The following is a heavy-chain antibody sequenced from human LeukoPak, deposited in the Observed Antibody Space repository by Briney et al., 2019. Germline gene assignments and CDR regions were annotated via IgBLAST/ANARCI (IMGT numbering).Heavy chain of an antibody. CDR1: GFTFSSYG. D-gene: IGHD3-10*01. Sequence: GGSLRLSCAASGFTFSSYGVHWVRQAPGKGLEWVAVISYDGSNKYYADSVKGRFTISRDNSKNTLYLQMNSLRAEDTAVYYCASGFGYWGQGTLVTVSS. CDR2: ISYDGSNK. V-gene: IGHV3-30*03. CDR3: ASGFGY. J-gene: IGHJ4*02.